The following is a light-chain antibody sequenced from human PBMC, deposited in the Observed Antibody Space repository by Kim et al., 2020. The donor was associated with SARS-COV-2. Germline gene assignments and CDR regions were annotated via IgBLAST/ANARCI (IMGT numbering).Light chain of an antibody. Sequence: ATGKTARVTCGGNNIGSKRVHWYQQKPGSAAMLVIYYDSDRPSGIPERFSGSTTGNTAALTISGVEDGDEADYYCQVWDSSSDLVVFGGGTQLTVL. CDR2: YDS. CDR1: NIGSKR. J-gene: IGLJ2*01. CDR3: QVWDSSSDLVV. V-gene: IGLV3-21*04.